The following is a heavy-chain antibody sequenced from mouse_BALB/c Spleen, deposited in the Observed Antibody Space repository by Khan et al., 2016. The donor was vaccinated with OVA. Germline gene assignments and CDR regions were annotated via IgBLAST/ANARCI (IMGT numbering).Heavy chain of an antibody. CDR2: IFPGGGYT. V-gene: IGHV1-63*02. CDR3: ARRGAARATLDFFDY. CDR1: GYTFTNYW. J-gene: IGHJ2*01. Sequence: VQLKESGAELVRPGTSVKMSCKAAGYTFTNYWIGWVKQRPGHGLEWIGDIFPGGGYTNYDEKFKGMATLTTDTSSSTAYMQLSSLTSEDSAIYYCARRGAARATLDFFDYWGQGTTLTVSS. D-gene: IGHD3-1*01.